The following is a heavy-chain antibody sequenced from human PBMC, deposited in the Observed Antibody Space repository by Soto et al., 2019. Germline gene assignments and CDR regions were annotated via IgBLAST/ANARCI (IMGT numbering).Heavy chain of an antibody. CDR3: ARDTYGSGKRGDY. V-gene: IGHV1-69*01. CDR2: IIPIFGTA. CDR1: GGTFNSYA. D-gene: IGHD3-10*01. Sequence: QVKLVQSGAEVKKPGSSVKVSCKASGGTFNSYAISWVRQAPGQGLEWMGGIIPIFGTANYAQKFQGRVTITADESTSTAYMELSSLRSEGTAVYYCARDTYGSGKRGDYWGQGTLVTVSS. J-gene: IGHJ4*02.